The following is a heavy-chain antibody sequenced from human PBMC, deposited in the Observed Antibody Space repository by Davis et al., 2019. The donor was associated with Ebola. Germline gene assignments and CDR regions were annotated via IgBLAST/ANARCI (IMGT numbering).Heavy chain of an antibody. Sequence: SETLSLTCTVSGGSISSYYWSWIRQPPGKGLEWIGYIYYSGSTNYNPSLKSRVTISVDTSKNQFSLKLSSVTAADTAVYYRARGPYCSGANCHYFYYGVDVWGQGTTITVSS. CDR3: ARGPYCSGANCHYFYYGVDV. CDR2: IYYSGST. D-gene: IGHD2-15*01. J-gene: IGHJ6*02. CDR1: GGSISSYY. V-gene: IGHV4-59*01.